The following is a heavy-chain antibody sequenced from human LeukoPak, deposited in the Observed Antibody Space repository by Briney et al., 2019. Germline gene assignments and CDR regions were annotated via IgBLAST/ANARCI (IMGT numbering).Heavy chain of an antibody. V-gene: IGHV1-2*02. J-gene: IGHJ4*02. CDR1: GYTFTGYY. D-gene: IGHD2-15*01. CDR2: INPNSGGT. CDR3: AREHCSGGSCYHDY. Sequence: ASVKVSCKASGYTFTGYYMHWGRQAPGQGLEWMGWINPNSGGTNYAQKFQGRVTMTRDTSISTAYMELSRLRSDDTAGYYCAREHCSGGSCYHDYWGQGTLVTVSS.